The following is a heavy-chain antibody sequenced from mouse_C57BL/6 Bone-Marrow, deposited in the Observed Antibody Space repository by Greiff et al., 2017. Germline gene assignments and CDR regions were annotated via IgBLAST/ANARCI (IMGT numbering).Heavy chain of an antibody. D-gene: IGHD2-4*01. V-gene: IGHV1-9*01. CDR2: ILPGSGST. J-gene: IGHJ2*01. CDR3: ARYDYEDY. Sequence: VQLQQSGAELMKPGASVKLSCKASGYTFTGYWIEWVKQRPGHGLEWIGEILPGSGSTTYTEKFKGKATFTADTSSNTAYMQLSSLTTEDSAIYYCARYDYEDYWGQGTTLTVAS. CDR1: GYTFTGYW.